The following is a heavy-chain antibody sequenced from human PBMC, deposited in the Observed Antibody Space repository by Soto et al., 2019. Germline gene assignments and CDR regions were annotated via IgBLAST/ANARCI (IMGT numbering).Heavy chain of an antibody. CDR2: MNPSGDRT. CDR1: GYTFSSSY. V-gene: IGHV1-46*01. J-gene: IGHJ3*02. Sequence: QVQLMQSGTEVKEPGASVNLSCKASGYTFSSSYIHWVRQAPGQGLEWMGIMNPSGDRTNYAQNFQGRVTMTRDTATSTVYMELSSLSSEDTAVYYCARGRGYSGDDLQEDGFDSWGQGTMVTVS. D-gene: IGHD5-12*01. CDR3: ARGRGYSGDDLQEDGFDS.